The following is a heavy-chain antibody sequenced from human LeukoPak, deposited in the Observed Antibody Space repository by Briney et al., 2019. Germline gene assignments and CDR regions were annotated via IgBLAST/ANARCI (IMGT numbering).Heavy chain of an antibody. CDR1: GGTFSSYA. D-gene: IGHD4-17*01. Sequence: ASVKVSCKASGGTFSSYAISWVRQAPGQGLEWMGWISAYNGNTNYAQKLQGRVTMTTDTSTSTAYMELRSLRSDDTAVYYCARDHPSYGDYPNPFDYWGQGTLVTVSS. J-gene: IGHJ4*02. V-gene: IGHV1-18*01. CDR3: ARDHPSYGDYPNPFDY. CDR2: ISAYNGNT.